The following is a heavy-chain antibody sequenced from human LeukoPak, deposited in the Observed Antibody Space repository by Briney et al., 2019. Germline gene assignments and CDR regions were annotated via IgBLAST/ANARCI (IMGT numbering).Heavy chain of an antibody. Sequence: GASVKVSCKASAYTFTGYYMHWVRPAPGQGLEWMGWINPNSGGTNYAQKIQGRVTMARDTSISTAYMELSTLRSDDTAVYYCARSSGWSLFDYWGQGTLVTVSS. CDR1: AYTFTGYY. D-gene: IGHD6-19*01. V-gene: IGHV1-2*02. CDR2: INPNSGGT. CDR3: ARSSGWSLFDY. J-gene: IGHJ4*02.